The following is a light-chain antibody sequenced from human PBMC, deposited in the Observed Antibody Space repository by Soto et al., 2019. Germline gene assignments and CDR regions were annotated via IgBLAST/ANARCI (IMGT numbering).Light chain of an antibody. Sequence: QSVLTQPASVSGSPGQSITISCTGTSSDVGGYNFVSWYQQQSGKAPKLMIHEVSNRPSGVSNRFSGSKSGNTASLTISWLQAEDEADYYCSSFTRSRAYVFGSGTKVTVL. CDR3: SSFTRSRAYV. CDR2: EVS. CDR1: SSDVGGYNF. J-gene: IGLJ1*01. V-gene: IGLV2-14*01.